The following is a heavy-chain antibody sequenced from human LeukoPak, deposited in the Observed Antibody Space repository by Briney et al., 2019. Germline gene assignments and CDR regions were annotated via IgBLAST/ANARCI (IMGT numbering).Heavy chain of an antibody. CDR1: GFTFSSYA. J-gene: IGHJ6*02. D-gene: IGHD1-1*01. V-gene: IGHV3-30-3*01. CDR3: AGKLDYYGMDV. CDR2: ISYDGSNK. Sequence: PGRSLRLSCAASGFTFSSYAMHWVRQAPGKGLEWVAVISYDGSNKYYADSVKGRFTISRDNSKNTLYLQMNSLRAEDTAVYYCAGKLDYYGMDVWGQGTTVTVSS.